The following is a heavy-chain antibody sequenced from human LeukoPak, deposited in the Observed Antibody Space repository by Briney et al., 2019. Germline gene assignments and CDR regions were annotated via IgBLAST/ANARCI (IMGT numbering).Heavy chain of an antibody. V-gene: IGHV3-21*01. D-gene: IGHD3-22*01. CDR2: ISSSSYI. Sequence: PGGSLRLSCAASGFTFSNYGMNWVRQAPREGLEGVSSISSSSYIYYADSVKGRSTISRDNAKNSLYLQMNSLRAEDTAVYYCASDGIVASGMDVWGKGTTVTVSS. J-gene: IGHJ6*04. CDR1: GFTFSNYG. CDR3: ASDGIVASGMDV.